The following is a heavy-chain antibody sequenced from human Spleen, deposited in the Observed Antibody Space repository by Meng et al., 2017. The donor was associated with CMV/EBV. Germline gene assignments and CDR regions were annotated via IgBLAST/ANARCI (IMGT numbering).Heavy chain of an antibody. CDR2: ISAYNGNT. D-gene: IGHD5-24*01. J-gene: IGHJ3*02. CDR3: AREGRGDGYNWDAFDI. Sequence: ASVKVSCKASGYTFTSYGISWVRQAPGQGLEWMGWISAYNGNTNYAQKLQGRVTMTTDTSTSTAYMELRSLRSDDTAVYYCAREGRGDGYNWDAFDIWGQGTMVTVSS. CDR1: GYTFTSYG. V-gene: IGHV1-18*01.